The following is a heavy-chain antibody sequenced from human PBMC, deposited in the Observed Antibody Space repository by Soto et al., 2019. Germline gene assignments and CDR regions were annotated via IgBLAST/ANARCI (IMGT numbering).Heavy chain of an antibody. Sequence: SETLYLTCTVSGGSISSYYWSWIRQPPGKGLEWIGYISYSGSTNYNPSLKSRVTILVETSKNRFALKLSSVTAADTAVYYCARLVGGFDYYMDVWGKGTTVTFSS. CDR1: GGSISSYY. D-gene: IGHD2-15*01. CDR2: ISYSGST. CDR3: ARLVGGFDYYMDV. V-gene: IGHV4-59*08. J-gene: IGHJ6*03.